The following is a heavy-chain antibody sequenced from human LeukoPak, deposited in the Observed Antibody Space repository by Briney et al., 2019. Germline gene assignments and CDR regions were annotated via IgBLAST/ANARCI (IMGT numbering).Heavy chain of an antibody. D-gene: IGHD5-18*01. Sequence: GSLRLSCAASGFTFSSYAMHWVRQAPGKGLEWVAVISYDGSNKYYADSVKGRFTISRDNSKNTLYLQMNSLRAEDTAVYYCASSAMVIDYWGQGTLVTVSS. J-gene: IGHJ4*02. CDR3: ASSAMVIDY. V-gene: IGHV3-30-3*01. CDR1: GFTFSSYA. CDR2: ISYDGSNK.